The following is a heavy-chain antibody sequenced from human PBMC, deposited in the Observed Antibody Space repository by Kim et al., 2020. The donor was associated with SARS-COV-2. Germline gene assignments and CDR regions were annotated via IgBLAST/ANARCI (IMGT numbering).Heavy chain of an antibody. V-gene: IGHV3-23*01. Sequence: GGSLRLSCAASGFTFNNYAMNWVRQALGKGLEWVSVVGGGGIVTHYADSVKGRFTISRDNSKNTLYLQMDSLRAEDTAVYYCAKPLRGDYRWGFDYWGQGTLVTVSS. J-gene: IGHJ4*02. CDR1: GFTFNNYA. D-gene: IGHD4-17*01. CDR2: VGGGGIVT. CDR3: AKPLRGDYRWGFDY.